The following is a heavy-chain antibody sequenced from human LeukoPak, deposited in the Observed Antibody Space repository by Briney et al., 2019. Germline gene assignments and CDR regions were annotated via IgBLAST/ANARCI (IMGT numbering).Heavy chain of an antibody. J-gene: IGHJ4*02. D-gene: IGHD6-13*01. CDR1: GFTFSSYA. CDR2: ISYDGSNK. Sequence: GRSLRLSCAASGFTFSSYAMHWVRQAPGKGLEWVAVISYDGSNKYYADSVKGRFTISRDNSKNTLYLQMNTLRAEDTAVYYCVKAAGGSTKIFDYWGQGTLVPVSS. CDR3: VKAAGGSTKIFDY. V-gene: IGHV3-30*07.